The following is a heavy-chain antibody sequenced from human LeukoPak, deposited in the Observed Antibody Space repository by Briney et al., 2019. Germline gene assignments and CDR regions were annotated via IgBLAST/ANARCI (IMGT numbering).Heavy chain of an antibody. J-gene: IGHJ4*02. CDR2: IYYSGST. CDR3: ARSGGLWLLTYYFDY. Sequence: PSETLSLTCTVSGGSISSSSYYWGWIRQPPGKGLEWIGSIYYSGSTYYNPSLKSRVTISVDTSKNQLSLKLSSVTAADTAVYFCARSGGLWLLTYYFDYWGQGTLVTVSS. D-gene: IGHD3-22*01. V-gene: IGHV4-39*07. CDR1: GGSISSSSYY.